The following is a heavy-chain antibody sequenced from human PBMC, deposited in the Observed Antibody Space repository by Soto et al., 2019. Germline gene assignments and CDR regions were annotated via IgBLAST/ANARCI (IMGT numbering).Heavy chain of an antibody. D-gene: IGHD1-26*01. CDR1: GFTVSTNY. CDR3: ATTGMGLTLYYYYHGMDV. Sequence: EVQLVESGGGLVQPGGSLRLSCAASGFTVSTNYMTWVRQAPGKGLEWVSVMFYGGSTYYAASVKGRFTISRDDSKSTLYRQMDSLRAEDSAVYDCATTGMGLTLYYYYHGMDVWGQGTTVTVSS. V-gene: IGHV3-66*01. J-gene: IGHJ6*02. CDR2: MFYGGST.